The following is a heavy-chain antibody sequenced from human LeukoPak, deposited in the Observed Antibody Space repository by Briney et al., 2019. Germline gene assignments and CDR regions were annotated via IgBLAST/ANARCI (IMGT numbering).Heavy chain of an antibody. Sequence: GASVKVSCKASGGTFSSYAISWVRQAPGQGLEWMGGIIPIFGTANYAQKFQGRVTITADESTSTVYMELSSLRSEDTAVYYCARDSSVLSANWFDPWGQGTLVTVSS. CDR1: GGTFSSYA. J-gene: IGHJ5*02. CDR2: IIPIFGTA. CDR3: ARDSSVLSANWFDP. V-gene: IGHV1-69*13. D-gene: IGHD3-10*01.